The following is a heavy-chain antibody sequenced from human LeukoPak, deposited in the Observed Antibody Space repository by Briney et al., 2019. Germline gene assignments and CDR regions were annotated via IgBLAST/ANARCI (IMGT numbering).Heavy chain of an antibody. CDR2: IWYDGSNK. D-gene: IGHD6-19*01. Sequence: GGSLRLSCAASGFTLSSYGMHWVRQAPGKGLEWVAVIWYDGSNKYYADSVKGRFTISRDNSKNTLYLQMNSLRAEDTAVYYCARDSSGWGYFDYWGQGTLVTVSS. V-gene: IGHV3-33*01. CDR1: GFTLSSYG. J-gene: IGHJ4*02. CDR3: ARDSSGWGYFDY.